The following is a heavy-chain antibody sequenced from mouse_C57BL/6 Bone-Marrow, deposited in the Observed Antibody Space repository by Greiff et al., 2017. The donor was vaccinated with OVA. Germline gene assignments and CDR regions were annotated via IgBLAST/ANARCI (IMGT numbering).Heavy chain of an antibody. CDR2: ISSGGDYI. CDR1: GFTFSSYA. CDR3: TRAFSTTASYWYFDV. V-gene: IGHV5-9-1*02. Sequence: EVNVVESGAGLVKPGGSLKLSCAASGFTFSSYAMSWVRPTPEKRLEWVAYISSGGDYIYYADTVKGRFTISRDNARNPPYLQMSSLKSEDTAMYYCTRAFSTTASYWYFDVWGTGTTVTVSS. D-gene: IGHD1-1*01. J-gene: IGHJ1*03.